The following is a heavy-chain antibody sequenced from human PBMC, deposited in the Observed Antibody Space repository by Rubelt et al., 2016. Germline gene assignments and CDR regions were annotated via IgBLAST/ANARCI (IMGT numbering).Heavy chain of an antibody. V-gene: IGHV4-59*12. CDR2: VHYSGNT. D-gene: IGHD4-11*01. CDR3: ARSDYIFGSYYFDS. CDR1: GGSIYSYY. Sequence: QVQLQESGPGLVKPSETLSLTCTVSGGSIYSYYWSWIRQPPGKGLEWIAYVHYSGNTNYNPSLKSRVTGSVDTSKNQISLRLSSVTAADTAVYYCARSDYIFGSYYFDSWGQGTLVTVSS. J-gene: IGHJ4*02.